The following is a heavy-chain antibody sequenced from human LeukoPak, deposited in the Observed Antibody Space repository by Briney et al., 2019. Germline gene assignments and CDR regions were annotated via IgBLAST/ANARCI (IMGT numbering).Heavy chain of an antibody. CDR1: GYSISSGYY. J-gene: IGHJ4*02. CDR2: IYHSGST. Sequence: SETLSLTCTVSGYSISSGYYWGWIRQPPGKGLEWIGSIYHSGSTYYNPSLKSRVTISVDTSKNQFSLKLSSVTAADTAVYYCARDGRSGSYPYWGQGTLVTVSS. CDR3: ARDGRSGSYPY. V-gene: IGHV4-38-2*02. D-gene: IGHD1-26*01.